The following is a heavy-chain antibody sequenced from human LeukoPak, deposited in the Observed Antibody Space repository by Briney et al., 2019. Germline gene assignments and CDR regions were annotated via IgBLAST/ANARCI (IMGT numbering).Heavy chain of an antibody. CDR3: VGGGYYYGSGRLSYYYYYMDV. Sequence: PSQTLSLTCTVSGGSISSGGYYWSWIRQHPGKGLEWIGYIYYSGSTYYNPSLKSRVTISVDTSKNQFSLKLSSVTAADTAVYDCVGGGYYYGSGRLSYYYYYMDVWGKGTTVTVSS. D-gene: IGHD3-10*01. CDR1: GGSISSGGYY. V-gene: IGHV4-31*03. CDR2: IYYSGST. J-gene: IGHJ6*03.